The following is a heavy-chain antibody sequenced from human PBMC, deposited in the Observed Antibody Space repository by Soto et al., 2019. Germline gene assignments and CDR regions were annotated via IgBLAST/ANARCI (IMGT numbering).Heavy chain of an antibody. CDR3: ARGPYSSGWYEGFDP. CDR1: GGSIRSSSYC. J-gene: IGHJ5*02. D-gene: IGHD6-19*01. CDR2: IHYSGST. V-gene: IGHV4-39*01. Sequence: SETLSLTCSVSGGSIRSSSYCWGWIRQPPGEGLEWIGSIHYSGSTYCNPSLKSRVTISVDTSKNQFSLRLSSVTAADSAVYYCARGPYSSGWYEGFDPWGQGTLVTVSS.